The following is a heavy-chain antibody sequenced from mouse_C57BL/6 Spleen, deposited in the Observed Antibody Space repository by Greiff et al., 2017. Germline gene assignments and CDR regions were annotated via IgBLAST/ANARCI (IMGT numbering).Heavy chain of an antibody. Sequence: QVQLQQSGPELVKPGASVKISCKASGYAFSSSWMNWVQQRPGKGLEWIGRIYPGDGDTNYNGKFKGKATLTADKSSSTAYMQLSSLTSEDSAVYFCASWGDSSGPFAYWGQGTLVTVSA. J-gene: IGHJ3*01. CDR2: IYPGDGDT. CDR1: GYAFSSSW. D-gene: IGHD3-2*02. V-gene: IGHV1-82*01. CDR3: ASWGDSSGPFAY.